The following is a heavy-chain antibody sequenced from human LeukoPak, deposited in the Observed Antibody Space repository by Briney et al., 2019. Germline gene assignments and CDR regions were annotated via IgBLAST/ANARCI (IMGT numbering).Heavy chain of an antibody. V-gene: IGHV3-21*01. J-gene: IGHJ4*02. CDR1: GFTFSSYS. CDR3: ARDSATYYYDSSGPSNFDY. CDR2: ISSSSSYI. Sequence: GGSLRLSCAASGFTFSSYSMNWVRQAPGKGLEWVSSISSSSSYIYYADSVKGRFTISRDNAQNSLYLQMNSLRAEDTAVYYCARDSATYYYDSSGPSNFDYWGQGTLVTVSS. D-gene: IGHD3-22*01.